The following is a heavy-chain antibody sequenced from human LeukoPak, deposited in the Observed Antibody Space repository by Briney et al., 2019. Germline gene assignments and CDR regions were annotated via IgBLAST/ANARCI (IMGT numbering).Heavy chain of an antibody. Sequence: SETLSLTCAVYGGSFSGYYWSWIRQPPGKGLEWIGEINHSGSTNYNPSLKSRVTISVDTSKNQFSLKLSSVTAADTAVYYCAAEIPVDIVVVPAAIENWFDPWGQGTLVTVSS. D-gene: IGHD2-2*02. CDR2: INHSGST. J-gene: IGHJ5*02. CDR1: GGSFSGYY. V-gene: IGHV4-34*01. CDR3: AAEIPVDIVVVPAAIENWFDP.